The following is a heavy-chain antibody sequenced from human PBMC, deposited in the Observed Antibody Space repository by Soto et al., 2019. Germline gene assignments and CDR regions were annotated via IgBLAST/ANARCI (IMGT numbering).Heavy chain of an antibody. J-gene: IGHJ5*02. V-gene: IGHV3-74*01. CDR1: GFTCSRYW. CDR3: VRGKDQYNTLTYSYYDQ. CDR2: INSDGSMT. Sequence: EVQLVESGGGLVQPGGSLRLSCAASGFTCSRYWMHWVRQAPGEGLMWVSRINSDGSMTSYADSVKGRFTISKDNAKNTVYLHMNSLRAEDTARYYCVRGKDQYNTLTYSYYDQWGQGPLVTVSS. D-gene: IGHD4-4*01.